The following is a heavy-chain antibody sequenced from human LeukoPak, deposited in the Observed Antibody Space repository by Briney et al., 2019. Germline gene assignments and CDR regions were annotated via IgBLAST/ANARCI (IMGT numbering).Heavy chain of an antibody. J-gene: IGHJ5*02. CDR2: INAANGHT. D-gene: IGHD2-15*01. Sequence: ASVKVSCKPSGYTFTTYAMHWVRQAPGQGLEYMGWINAANGHTKYSQKFRGRVTFTTDTSASTAYMDLSSLTSEDTAVYYCARPYIANRDWLDPWGQGTLVTVSS. CDR1: GYTFTTYA. V-gene: IGHV1-3*01. CDR3: ARPYIANRDWLDP.